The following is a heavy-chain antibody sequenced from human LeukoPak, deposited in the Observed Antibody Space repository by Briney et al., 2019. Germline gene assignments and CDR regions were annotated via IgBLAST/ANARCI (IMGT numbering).Heavy chain of an antibody. V-gene: IGHV3-30-3*01. CDR3: ARDRRPDY. Sequence: GGSLRLSCAASGFTFSSYAMHWVRQAPGKGLEWVAVISYDGSNKYYADSVKGRFTISRDNSKNTLYLQMNSLRAEDTAVYYCARDRRPDYWGQGTLVTVSS. CDR2: ISYDGSNK. D-gene: IGHD6-6*01. CDR1: GFTFSSYA. J-gene: IGHJ4*02.